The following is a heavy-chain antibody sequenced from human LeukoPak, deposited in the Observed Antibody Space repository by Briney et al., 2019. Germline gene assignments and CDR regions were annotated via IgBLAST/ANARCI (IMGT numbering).Heavy chain of an antibody. J-gene: IGHJ6*03. CDR2: ISAYNGNT. CDR1: GYTFTSYG. V-gene: IGHV1-18*01. Sequence: ASVKVSCKASGYTFTSYGISWVRQAPGQGLEWMGWISAYNGNTNYAQKLQGRVTMTTDTSTSTAYMELRSLRSDDTAVYYCARLEVRFLEWDQPYYYYYMDVWGKGTTVTVSS. CDR3: ARLEVRFLEWDQPYYYYYMDV. D-gene: IGHD3-3*01.